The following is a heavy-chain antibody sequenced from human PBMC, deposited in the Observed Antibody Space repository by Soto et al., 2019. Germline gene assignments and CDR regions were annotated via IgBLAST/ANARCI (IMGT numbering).Heavy chain of an antibody. D-gene: IGHD3-3*01. CDR1: GYTFTSYG. CDR3: ARGSYDFWSGYPRYHYYLDV. Sequence: QVQLVQSGAEVKKPGASVKVSCKASGYTFTSYGISWVRQAPGQGLEWMGWISAYNGNTNYAQKLQGRVTMTTDTSTSTAYMELWSLRSDDTAMYYCARGSYDFWSGYPRYHYYLDVWGKGTTVTVSS. V-gene: IGHV1-18*01. CDR2: ISAYNGNT. J-gene: IGHJ6*03.